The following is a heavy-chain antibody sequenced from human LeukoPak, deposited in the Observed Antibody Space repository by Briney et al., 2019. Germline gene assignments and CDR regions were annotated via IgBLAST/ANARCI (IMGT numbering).Heavy chain of an antibody. Sequence: SGTLSLTCAVSGGSISSSNWWSWVRQPPGKGLEWIGEIYHSGSTNYNPSLKSRVTISVDKSKNEFSLKLSSVTAADTAVYYCARDRAPPAYYYGMDVWGQGTTVIVSS. CDR1: GGSISSSNW. CDR2: IYHSGST. J-gene: IGHJ6*02. V-gene: IGHV4-4*02. CDR3: ARDRAPPAYYYGMDV.